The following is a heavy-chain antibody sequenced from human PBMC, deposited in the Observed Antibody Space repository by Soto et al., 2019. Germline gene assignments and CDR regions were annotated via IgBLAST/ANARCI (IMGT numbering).Heavy chain of an antibody. Sequence: SVKVCFKASGGPFSSYAISFVRQAPGQGLEWIGGITPIFGTANYAQKFQGRVTITADESTSTAYMELSSLRSEDTAVYYCARDPPRYCSSTSCYTGILPKNGMDVWGQGTTVTVSS. J-gene: IGHJ6*01. CDR1: GGPFSSYA. CDR3: ARDPPRYCSSTSCYTGILPKNGMDV. V-gene: IGHV1-69*13. CDR2: ITPIFGTA. D-gene: IGHD2-2*02.